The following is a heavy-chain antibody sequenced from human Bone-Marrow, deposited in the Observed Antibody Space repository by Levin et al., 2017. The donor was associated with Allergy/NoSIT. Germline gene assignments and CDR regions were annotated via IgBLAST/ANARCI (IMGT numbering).Heavy chain of an antibody. CDR3: AKVIWFGSSSPPFDY. CDR2: IAHDGSHK. Sequence: PGGSLRLSCAASGFTFSSHGMHWVRQAPGKGLEWVAVIAHDGSHKDYADSVKGRFTISRDNSKNTLDLQMNSLRAEDTAVYYCAKVIWFGSSSPPFDYWGQGILVAVSS. CDR1: GFTFSSHG. J-gene: IGHJ4*02. V-gene: IGHV3-30*18. D-gene: IGHD6-6*01.